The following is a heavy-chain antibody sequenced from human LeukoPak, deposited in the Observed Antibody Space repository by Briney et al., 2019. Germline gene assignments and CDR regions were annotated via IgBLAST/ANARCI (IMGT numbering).Heavy chain of an antibody. CDR1: GYSISSGYL. J-gene: IGHJ5*02. Sequence: SETLSLTCTVSGYSISSGYLWGWIRQPPGKGLEWIGEINHSGSTNYNPSLKSRVTISVDTSKNQFSLKLSSVTAADTAVYYCARRGPPRTMLRGVKSGWFDPWGQGTLVTVSS. CDR2: INHSGST. V-gene: IGHV4-38-2*02. CDR3: ARRGPPRTMLRGVKSGWFDP. D-gene: IGHD3-10*01.